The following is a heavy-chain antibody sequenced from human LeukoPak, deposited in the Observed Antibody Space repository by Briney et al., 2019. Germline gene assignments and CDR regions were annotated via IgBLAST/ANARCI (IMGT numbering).Heavy chain of an antibody. D-gene: IGHD1-1*01. CDR3: ARDVTVRTADY. Sequence: GGSLTLSCAASGFTFDDYAMHWVRQAPGKGLEWVSGISWNSGSIGYADSVKGRFTISRDNAKNSLYLQMNSLRAEDTAVYYCARDVTVRTADYWGQGTLVTVSS. CDR2: ISWNSGSI. CDR1: GFTFDDYA. J-gene: IGHJ4*02. V-gene: IGHV3-9*01.